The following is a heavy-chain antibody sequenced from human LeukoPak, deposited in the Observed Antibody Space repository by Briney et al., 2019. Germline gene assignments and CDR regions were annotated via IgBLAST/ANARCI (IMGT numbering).Heavy chain of an antibody. D-gene: IGHD5-12*01. CDR1: GFTFSSYW. CDR2: IKQDGSEK. CDR3: ARVGGYDSGQYMDV. J-gene: IGHJ6*03. Sequence: GGSLRLSCAASGFTFSSYWMSWVRQAPGKGLEWVANIKQDGSEKYYVDSVKGRFTISRDNAKNSLYLQMNSLRAEDTAVYYCARVGGYDSGQYMDVWGKGTTVTVSS. V-gene: IGHV3-7*01.